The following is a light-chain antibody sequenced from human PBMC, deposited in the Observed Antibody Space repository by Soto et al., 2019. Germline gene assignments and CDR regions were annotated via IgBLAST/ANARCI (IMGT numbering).Light chain of an antibody. Sequence: DIQMTQSPSTLSASVGDRVTITCRASQSISSWLAWYQQKPGKAPKLLIYKASSLESGVPSRFSGSGSGTEFTLTISSLQPDDFATYYCQQYNSYRPLTFGQGTKVEIK. CDR1: QSISSW. CDR3: QQYNSYRPLT. CDR2: KAS. V-gene: IGKV1-5*03. J-gene: IGKJ1*01.